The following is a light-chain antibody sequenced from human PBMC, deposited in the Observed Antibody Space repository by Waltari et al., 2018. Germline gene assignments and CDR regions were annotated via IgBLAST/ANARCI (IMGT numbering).Light chain of an antibody. CDR3: HHYYIPPLT. V-gene: IGKV4-1*01. Sequence: DIVMTQSPDFLAVSLGERATINCKSSQSLFSTPNSKTYISWYQQKPGQPPKLLIYWSSPRGSGVPDRFSGSGSGTDFTLTISSLQAEDVAVYYCHHYYIPPLTFGQGTRLEIK. CDR1: QSLFSTPNSKTY. J-gene: IGKJ5*01. CDR2: WSS.